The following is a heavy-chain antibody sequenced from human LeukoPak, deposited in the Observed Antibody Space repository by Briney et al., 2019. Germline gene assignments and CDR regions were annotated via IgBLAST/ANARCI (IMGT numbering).Heavy chain of an antibody. CDR1: GGSISSYY. CDR2: ISYSGTT. D-gene: IGHD2/OR15-2a*01. V-gene: IGHV4-59*01. Sequence: SETLSLTCTVSGGSISSYYWDWIRQPAGKGLEWIGYISYSGTTNYNPSLKSRVTISVDTSKNQFSLKLNTVTAADTAVYYCARESNGPFSHLDSWGQGTLVTVSS. CDR3: ARESNGPFSHLDS. J-gene: IGHJ4*02.